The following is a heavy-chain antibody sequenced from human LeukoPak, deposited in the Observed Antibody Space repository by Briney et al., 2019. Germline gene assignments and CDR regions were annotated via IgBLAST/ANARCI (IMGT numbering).Heavy chain of an antibody. CDR3: ARDPIVVVPAATETTVGYYYYYYGMDV. CDR1: GYTFTGYY. J-gene: IGHJ6*02. V-gene: IGHV1-2*02. CDR2: ISPNSGGT. D-gene: IGHD2-2*01. Sequence: ASVKVSCKASGYTFTGYYMHWVRQAPGQGLEWMGWISPNSGGTNYAQKFQGRVTMTGDTSISTAYMELSRLRSDDTAVYYCARDPIVVVPAATETTVGYYYYYYGMDVWGQGTTVTVSS.